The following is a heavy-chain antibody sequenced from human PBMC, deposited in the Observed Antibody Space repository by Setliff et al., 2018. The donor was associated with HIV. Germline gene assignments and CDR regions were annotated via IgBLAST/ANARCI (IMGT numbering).Heavy chain of an antibody. CDR1: GGSISSSSYY. J-gene: IGHJ4*02. CDR3: ARNTRAGDFDY. Sequence: PSETLSLTCTVSGGSISSSSYYWGWIRQPPGKGLEWIGSIYYSGSTYYNPSLKSRVTISVDTSKNQFSLKLSSVTAADTAVYYCARNTRAGDFDYWGQGTLVTVSS. CDR2: IYYSGST. D-gene: IGHD3-10*01. V-gene: IGHV4-39*01.